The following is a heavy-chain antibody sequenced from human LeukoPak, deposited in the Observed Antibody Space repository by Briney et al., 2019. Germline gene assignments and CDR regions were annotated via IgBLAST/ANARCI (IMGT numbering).Heavy chain of an antibody. Sequence: PSETLSLTCSVSGGSISTYYWSWIRQPPGKGLEWIGYIHYSGTSKYNPSLKSRVTISVDTSKKQFFLKVSSVTAADTAVYYCARGQQMATSPDAFDIWGQGTMVTVS. D-gene: IGHD5-24*01. V-gene: IGHV4-59*01. CDR1: GGSISTYY. J-gene: IGHJ3*02. CDR3: ARGQQMATSPDAFDI. CDR2: IHYSGTS.